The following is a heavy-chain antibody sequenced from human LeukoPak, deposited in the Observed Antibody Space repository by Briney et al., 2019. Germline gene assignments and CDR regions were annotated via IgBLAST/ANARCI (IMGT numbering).Heavy chain of an antibody. CDR2: ISGSGGST. D-gene: IGHD4-17*01. CDR1: GFTFSNYA. J-gene: IGHJ4*02. V-gene: IGHV3-23*01. Sequence: GGSLRLSCAASGFTFSNYAMNWVRQPPGKGLEWVSSISGSGGSTYYADSVKGRFTISRDNSKNTLYLQINSLRAEDTAVYYCAKAARGDSTDYWGQGTLVTVSS. CDR3: AKAARGDSTDY.